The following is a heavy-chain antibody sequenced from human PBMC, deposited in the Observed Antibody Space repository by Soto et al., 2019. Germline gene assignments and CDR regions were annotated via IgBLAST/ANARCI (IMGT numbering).Heavy chain of an antibody. D-gene: IGHD1-26*01. Sequence: QVQLQESGPGLVRPSETLSLTCTDSGGSINPYYWSWLRQPPGKGLEWMGYIYYSGTTTNYNPSLKSRVTLSVDTSKNQFSRKLSSVTAADTAVYYCARLGGSYAVPHFDYWGQGTLVTVSS. V-gene: IGHV4-59*08. J-gene: IGHJ4*02. CDR2: IYYSGTTT. CDR3: ARLGGSYAVPHFDY. CDR1: GGSINPYY.